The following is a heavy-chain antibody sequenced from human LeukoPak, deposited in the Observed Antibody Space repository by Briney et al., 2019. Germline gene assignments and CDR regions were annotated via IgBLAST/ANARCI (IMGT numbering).Heavy chain of an antibody. CDR1: GYTFTSYY. J-gene: IGHJ4*02. Sequence: ASVKLSRKASGYTFTSYYMHCVPQAPGHGGEGRGGINPSGVITSYAQKFQGRVTMTRDMSTSTVYMELSSLRSEDTAVYYCASQLVRGVIEYCGQG. CDR3: ASQLVRGVIEY. V-gene: IGHV1-46*01. D-gene: IGHD3-10*01. CDR2: INPSGVIT.